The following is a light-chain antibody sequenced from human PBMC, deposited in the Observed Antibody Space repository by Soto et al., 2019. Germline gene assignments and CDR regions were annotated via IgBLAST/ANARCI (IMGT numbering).Light chain of an antibody. Sequence: EIQMTQSPSTLSASVGDRVTITCRASQSISNWLAWYQQRPGKAPKLLIYKASSLESGVPSRFSGSGSGTEFTLTISSLQPDDFATYYCQQYNSYSRTFGQGTKVEIK. CDR1: QSISNW. V-gene: IGKV1-5*03. CDR3: QQYNSYSRT. J-gene: IGKJ1*01. CDR2: KAS.